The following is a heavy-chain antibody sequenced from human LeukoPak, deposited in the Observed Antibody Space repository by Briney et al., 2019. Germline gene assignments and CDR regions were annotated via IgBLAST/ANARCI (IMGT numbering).Heavy chain of an antibody. CDR2: FYTGST. V-gene: IGHV4-61*02. CDR3: ASLGAFDI. Sequence: PSETLSLTCTVSGASISSPSYYWNCIWPPAGKGLEWIGRFYTGSTTYNPSLKSRVTISVDTSKNQFSLKLSSVTAADTAVYYCASLGAFDIWGQGTMVTVSS. D-gene: IGHD3-16*01. CDR1: GASISSPSYY. J-gene: IGHJ3*02.